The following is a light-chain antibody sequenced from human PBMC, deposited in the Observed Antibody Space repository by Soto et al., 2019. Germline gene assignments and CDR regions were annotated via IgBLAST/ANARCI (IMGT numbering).Light chain of an antibody. Sequence: IQMTQSPSSLCASVGERVTITCRASQSISSYLHWYQQKPGKAPKLLIYAASSLQSGVPSRFSGSGSGTDLTLTISSLQTEDFATYYWQQSYSTPQGTFGQGTKLEIQ. CDR3: QQSYSTPQGT. CDR2: AAS. CDR1: QSISSY. V-gene: IGKV1-39*01. J-gene: IGKJ2*02.